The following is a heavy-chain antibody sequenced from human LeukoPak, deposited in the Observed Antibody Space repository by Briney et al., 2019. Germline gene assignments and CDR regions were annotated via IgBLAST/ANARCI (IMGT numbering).Heavy chain of an antibody. CDR1: GYTFTTYD. V-gene: IGHV1-8*01. CDR3: ARVSGPWLVEIDY. J-gene: IGHJ4*02. Sequence: ASVKVSCKASGYTFTTYDINWVRQATGQGLEWMGWMNPNSGNTGYAQKFQGRVTMTRNTSMSTAYMELSSLRSDDTAVYYCARVSGPWLVEIDYWGQGTLVTVSS. D-gene: IGHD6-19*01. CDR2: MNPNSGNT.